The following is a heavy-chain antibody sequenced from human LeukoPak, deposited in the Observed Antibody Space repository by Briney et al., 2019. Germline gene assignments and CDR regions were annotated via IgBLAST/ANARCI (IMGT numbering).Heavy chain of an antibody. CDR2: INHSGST. V-gene: IGHV4-34*01. J-gene: IGHJ6*03. CDR1: GGSFSGYY. CDR3: ARLVPAAPRRPRVSYYYYMDV. Sequence: PSETLSLTCAVYGGSFSGYYWSWIRQPPGKGLEWIGEINHSGSTNYNPYLKSRVTISVDTSKNQFSLKVSSVTAADTAVYYCARLVPAAPRRPRVSYYYYMDVWGKGTTVTVSS. D-gene: IGHD2-2*01.